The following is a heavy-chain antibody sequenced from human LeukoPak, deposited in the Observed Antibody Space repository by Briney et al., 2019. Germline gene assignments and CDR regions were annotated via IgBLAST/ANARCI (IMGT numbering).Heavy chain of an antibody. CDR1: GFTVSSNY. Sequence: SGGSLRLSCAASGFTVSSNYMSWVRQAPGKGLEWVSVIYSGGSTYYADSVKGRFTISRDNSKNTLYLQMNSLRAEDTAVYYCARHSGRWDYGDYVPNWYFDLWGRGTLVTVSS. V-gene: IGHV3-53*01. CDR3: ARHSGRWDYGDYVPNWYFDL. CDR2: IYSGGST. J-gene: IGHJ2*01. D-gene: IGHD4-17*01.